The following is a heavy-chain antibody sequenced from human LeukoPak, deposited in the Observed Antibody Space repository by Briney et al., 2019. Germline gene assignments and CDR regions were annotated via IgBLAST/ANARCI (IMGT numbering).Heavy chain of an antibody. CDR2: INPNSGGT. V-gene: IGHV1-2*02. J-gene: IGHJ4*02. D-gene: IGHD3-10*02. CDR3: ARFHGNMFSFDY. CDR1: GYTFTGYY. Sequence: ASVKVSCEASGYTFTGYYMHWVRQAPGQGLEWMGWINPNSGGTNYAQKFQGRVTMTRDTSISTAYMELSRLRSDDTAVYYCARFHGNMFSFDYWGQGTLVTVSS.